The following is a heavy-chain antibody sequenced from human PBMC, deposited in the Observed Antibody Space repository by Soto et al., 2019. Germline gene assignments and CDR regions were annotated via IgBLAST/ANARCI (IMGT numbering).Heavy chain of an antibody. V-gene: IGHV1-18*01. D-gene: IGHD2-8*02. CDR3: ASLWSDDPLLVWFAP. CDR1: GYTFTSYG. J-gene: IGHJ5*02. CDR2: ISAYNGNT. Sequence: QVQLVQSGAEVKKPGASVKVSCKASGYTFTSYGISWVRQAPGQGLEWMGWISAYNGNTNYAQKLQGRVTMTTDTSTSTAYMELRSLRSDDTAVYYCASLWSDDPLLVWFAPVGQGTLVTVSS.